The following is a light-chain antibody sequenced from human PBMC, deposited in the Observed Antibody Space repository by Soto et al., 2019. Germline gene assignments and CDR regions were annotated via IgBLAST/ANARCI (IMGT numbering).Light chain of an antibody. V-gene: IGLV2-14*01. CDR3: ASYTSTRTYV. J-gene: IGLJ1*01. CDR1: GSDVGGYDY. CDR2: AVS. Sequence: QSVLTQPASVSGSPGQSITISCTGTGSDVGGYDYVSWYQHHPGKAPKLMIYAVSNRPSGVSNRFSGSKSGNTASLTISGLQADDESDYYCASYTSTRTYVLGTGTQVTVL.